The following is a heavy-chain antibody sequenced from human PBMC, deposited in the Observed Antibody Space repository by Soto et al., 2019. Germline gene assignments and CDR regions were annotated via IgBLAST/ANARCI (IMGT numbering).Heavy chain of an antibody. Sequence: SETLSLTCSVSGGSTSNSSYLWGWVRQPPGKGLQWIGSVSHIGSTNYNPSLKSRLTISVGTSKTQSSLRLDSVTAADTAVYYCSRIAVSGPRTGFDYWGQGIPVTVSS. J-gene: IGHJ4*02. CDR1: GGSTSNSSYL. V-gene: IGHV4-39*01. CDR3: SRIAVSGPRTGFDY. D-gene: IGHD6-19*01. CDR2: VSHIGST.